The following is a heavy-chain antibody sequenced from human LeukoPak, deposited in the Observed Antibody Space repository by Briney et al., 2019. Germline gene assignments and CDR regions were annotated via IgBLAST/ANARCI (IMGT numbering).Heavy chain of an antibody. J-gene: IGHJ4*02. CDR3: AGVGSLTTFD. D-gene: IGHD4-17*01. CDR2: IQYRGNA. CDR1: GGSISTYY. Sequence: PSETLSLTCTVSGGSISTYYWTWVRQPPGKELEWIGYIQYRGNADYNPSLKSRVTISVDTSNNQCSLRLSSVTAADTAMYYCAGVGSLTTFDWGQGTLVTVSS. V-gene: IGHV4-59*01.